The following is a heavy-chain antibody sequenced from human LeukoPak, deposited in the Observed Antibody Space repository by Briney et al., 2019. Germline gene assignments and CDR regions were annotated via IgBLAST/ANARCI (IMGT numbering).Heavy chain of an antibody. CDR1: GGSISSYY. CDR3: ARVPQPNIWFGELGY. Sequence: SETLSLTCTVSGGSISSYYWSWIRQPPGKGLEWIGYIHYSRTTNYNPSLKSRVTISVDTSKNQFSLKLSSVTAADTAVYYCARVPQPNIWFGELGYWGQGTLVSVSS. D-gene: IGHD3-10*01. CDR2: IHYSRTT. V-gene: IGHV4-59*01. J-gene: IGHJ4*02.